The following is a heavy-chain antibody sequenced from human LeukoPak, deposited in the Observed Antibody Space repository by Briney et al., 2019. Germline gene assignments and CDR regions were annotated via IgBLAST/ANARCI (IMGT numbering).Heavy chain of an antibody. CDR3: ARVGACSGGSCYEDS. Sequence: SETLSLTCIVSGGSISSYYWSWIRQSPGKGLEWIAYIYSGGSTNYNPSLKSRVTISVDTSKSHFSLKLNSVTAADTAVYYCARVGACSGGSCYEDSWGQGTLVTVSS. CDR2: IYSGGST. D-gene: IGHD2-15*01. CDR1: GGSISSYY. J-gene: IGHJ4*02. V-gene: IGHV4-59*01.